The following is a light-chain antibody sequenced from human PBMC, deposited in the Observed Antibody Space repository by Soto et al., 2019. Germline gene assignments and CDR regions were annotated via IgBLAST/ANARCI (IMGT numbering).Light chain of an antibody. Sequence: EIVLTQSTGTLSLSPGERATLSCRASQTIGSSHLAWYQQKPGQAPRVLIFAASSRATGIPDRFSGSGSGTDFTLTISRLEPEDFAVYYCQQYGSSGTFGQGTKVDIK. CDR2: AAS. J-gene: IGKJ1*01. CDR3: QQYGSSGT. V-gene: IGKV3-20*01. CDR1: QTIGSSH.